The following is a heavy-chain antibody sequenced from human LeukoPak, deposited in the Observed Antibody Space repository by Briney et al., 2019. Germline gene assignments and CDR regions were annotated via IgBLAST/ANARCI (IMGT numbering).Heavy chain of an antibody. J-gene: IGHJ4*02. D-gene: IGHD3-22*01. Sequence: GGSLRPSCAASGFTFSSYAMSWVRQAPGKGLEWVSAISGSGGSTYYADSVKGRFTISRDNSKNTLYLQMNSLRAEDTAVYYCASTDYYDSSGYYSEPFDYWGQGTLVTVSS. CDR2: ISGSGGST. V-gene: IGHV3-23*01. CDR1: GFTFSSYA. CDR3: ASTDYYDSSGYYSEPFDY.